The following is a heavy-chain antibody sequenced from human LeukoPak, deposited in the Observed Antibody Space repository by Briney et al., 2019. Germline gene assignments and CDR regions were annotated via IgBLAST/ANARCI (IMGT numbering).Heavy chain of an antibody. J-gene: IGHJ4*02. CDR1: GFTFSSYG. CDR2: ISGSGGST. V-gene: IGHV3-23*01. CDR3: ARADSSGYYYPPHD. D-gene: IGHD3-22*01. Sequence: GGTLRLSCAASGFTFSSYGMSWVRQAPGKGLEWVSAISGSGGSTYYADSVKGRFTISRDNSKNTLYLQMNSLRAEDTAVYYCARADSSGYYYPPHDWGQGTLVTVSS.